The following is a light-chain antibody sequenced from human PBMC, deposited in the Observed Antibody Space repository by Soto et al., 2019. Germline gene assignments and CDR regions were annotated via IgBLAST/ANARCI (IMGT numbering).Light chain of an antibody. J-gene: IGLJ3*02. CDR1: SSNIGSNT. V-gene: IGLV1-44*01. CDR2: TNN. Sequence: QAVVTQPPSASGTPGQRVTISCSGSSSNIGSNTVNWYQQLPGTAPKLLIYTNNQRPSGVPDRFSASKSGTSASLAISGLRSEDESDYYCAAWDDSLNGVVFGGGTKLTVL. CDR3: AAWDDSLNGVV.